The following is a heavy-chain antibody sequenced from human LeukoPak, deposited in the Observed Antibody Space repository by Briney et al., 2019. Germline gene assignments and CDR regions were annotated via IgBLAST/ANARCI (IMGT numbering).Heavy chain of an antibody. V-gene: IGHV3-15*01. CDR2: IKSKTDGGTT. J-gene: IGHJ4*02. CDR1: GFTFSNAW. Sequence: PGGSLRLSCAASGFTFSNAWMSWVRQAPGKGLEWVGRIKSKTDGGTTDYAAPVKGRFTISRDDSKNTLYLQMNSLRAEDTAVYYCAKDAYYYDSNTYHEGFWGQGTLVTVSS. D-gene: IGHD3-22*01. CDR3: AKDAYYYDSNTYHEGF.